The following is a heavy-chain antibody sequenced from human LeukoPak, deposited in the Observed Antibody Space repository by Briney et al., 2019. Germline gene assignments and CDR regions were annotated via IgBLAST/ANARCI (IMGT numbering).Heavy chain of an antibody. Sequence: GXSLQISGQGSGSSFTSYWIGWGRQVPGKGLELMGIIYPSASATTYSPSFQGQVTISADKSISTAYLQWSSLKASDTAMYYCARLEGAFDIWGQGTMVTVSS. V-gene: IGHV5-51*01. J-gene: IGHJ3*02. CDR1: GSSFTSYW. CDR2: IYPSASAT. CDR3: ARLEGAFDI.